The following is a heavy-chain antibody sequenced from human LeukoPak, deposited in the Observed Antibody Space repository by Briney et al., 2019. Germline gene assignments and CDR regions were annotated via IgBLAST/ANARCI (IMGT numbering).Heavy chain of an antibody. J-gene: IGHJ6*02. Sequence: PGGSLRLSCAASGFTFSSYAMSWVRQAPGKGLEWVSAISGSGGSTYYADSVKGRFTISRDNSKDTLYLQMNSLRAEDTAVYYCAKRSAPDSSGYYYPTAYYYYYYGMDVWGQGTTVTVSS. CDR3: AKRSAPDSSGYYYPTAYYYYYYGMDV. D-gene: IGHD3-22*01. CDR1: GFTFSSYA. CDR2: ISGSGGST. V-gene: IGHV3-23*01.